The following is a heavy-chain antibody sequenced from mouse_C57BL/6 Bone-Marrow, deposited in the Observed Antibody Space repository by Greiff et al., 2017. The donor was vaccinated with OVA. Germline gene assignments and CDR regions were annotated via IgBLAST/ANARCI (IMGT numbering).Heavy chain of an antibody. J-gene: IGHJ2*01. CDR3: AREGGLRRGRGYYFDY. CDR2: IYPRSGNT. V-gene: IGHV1-81*01. Sequence: QVQLQQSGAELARPGASVKLSCKASGYTFTSYGISWVKQRTGQGLEWIGEIYPRSGNTYYNEKFKGKATLTADKSSSTAYMELRSLTSEDSAVYFCAREGGLRRGRGYYFDYWGQGTTLTVSS. D-gene: IGHD2-4*01. CDR1: GYTFTSYG.